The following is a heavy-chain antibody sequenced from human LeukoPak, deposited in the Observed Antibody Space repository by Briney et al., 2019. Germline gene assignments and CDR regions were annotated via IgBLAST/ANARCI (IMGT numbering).Heavy chain of an antibody. Sequence: PSETLSLTCAVYGGSFSAYYWSWIRQSPGKGLEWIGYIYYTGTSYNPSLKSRVTISADTSKNQFSLKLISVTAADTAVYYCASRKLGNDYWGQGTLVTVSS. D-gene: IGHD7-27*01. CDR2: IYYTGT. CDR3: ASRKLGNDY. CDR1: GGSFSAYY. J-gene: IGHJ4*02. V-gene: IGHV4-59*01.